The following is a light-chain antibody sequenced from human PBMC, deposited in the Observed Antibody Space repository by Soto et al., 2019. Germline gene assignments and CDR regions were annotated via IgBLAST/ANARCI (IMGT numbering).Light chain of an antibody. CDR3: LQDYNCPWT. V-gene: IGKV1-6*01. CDR1: QGIRND. Sequence: AIQMTQSPSSLSASVGDRVTITCRASQGIRNDLGWYQQKPGKAPKLLIYAASSLRSGVPSRFSGSGSGTDFTLPISSLQPEDFAAYYCLQDYNCPWTFGQGTKGDIK. J-gene: IGKJ1*01. CDR2: AAS.